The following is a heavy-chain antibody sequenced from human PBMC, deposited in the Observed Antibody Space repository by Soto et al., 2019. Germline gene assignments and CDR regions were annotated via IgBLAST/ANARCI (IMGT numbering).Heavy chain of an antibody. CDR2: ISWNSGSI. V-gene: IGHV3-9*01. CDR1: GFTFDDYA. Sequence: GGSLRLSCAASGFTFDDYAMHWVRQAPGKGLEWVSGISWNSGSIGYADSVKGRFTISRDNAKNSLYLQMNSLRAEDTALYYCAKAPGAAVGYYYFDYWGQGTLVTVSS. J-gene: IGHJ4*02. D-gene: IGHD6-13*01. CDR3: AKAPGAAVGYYYFDY.